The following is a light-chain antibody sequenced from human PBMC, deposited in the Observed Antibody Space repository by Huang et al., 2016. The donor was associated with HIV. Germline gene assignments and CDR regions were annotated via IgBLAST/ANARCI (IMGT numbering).Light chain of an antibody. CDR3: QQYDSLYT. J-gene: IGKJ2*01. CDR1: QEIRSY. V-gene: IGKV1-33*01. Sequence: IQMTQSPASLSAYVGDRVTISCQATQEIRSYLNWYQQKPGKAPRLLIYGASNLEGGVPARFSGNGSGTDFTITISSLQSEDIATYYCQQYDSLYTFGQGTRLEIK. CDR2: GAS.